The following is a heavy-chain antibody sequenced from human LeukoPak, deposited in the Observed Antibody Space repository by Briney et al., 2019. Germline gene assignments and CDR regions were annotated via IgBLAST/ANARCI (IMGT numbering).Heavy chain of an antibody. D-gene: IGHD5-24*01. CDR1: GFTFSSYA. CDR2: ILYDGSNK. Sequence: GGSLRLSCAASGFTFSSYAMHWVRQAPGKGLEWVAVILYDGSNKYYADSVKGRFTISRDHSKNTLYLQMDSLRAEDTAVYYCARENGYKVFDYWGQGTLVTVSS. CDR3: ARENGYKVFDY. J-gene: IGHJ4*02. V-gene: IGHV3-30*14.